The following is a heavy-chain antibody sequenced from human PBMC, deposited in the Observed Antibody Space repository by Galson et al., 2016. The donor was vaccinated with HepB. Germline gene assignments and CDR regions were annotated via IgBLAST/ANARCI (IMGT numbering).Heavy chain of an antibody. V-gene: IGHV4-34*01. J-gene: IGHJ4*02. CDR3: ARDGGIPGAAFDI. CDR2: IYDSGAT. CDR1: GGSLSGYY. D-gene: IGHD2-15*01. Sequence: ETLSLTCDVYGGSLSGYYWSWIRQPPGKGLEWIGEIYDSGATNYNPSLKSRVTISLDTSKNQLSLKLNSMTAADTAVYYCARDGGIPGAAFDIWGQGTLVTVSS.